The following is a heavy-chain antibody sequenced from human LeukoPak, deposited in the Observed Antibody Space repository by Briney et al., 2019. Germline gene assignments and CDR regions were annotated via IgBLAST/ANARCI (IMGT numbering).Heavy chain of an antibody. Sequence: SETLSLTCSVSGDSISATSYYWAWIRQPPGKGLEWIGSIYYGGNINYDPSLQSRVTISIYTSKNQFSLSRTSVTAADAAVYFCARQIRYTYDPNWFHPWGQGTLVTVSS. D-gene: IGHD5-12*01. J-gene: IGHJ5*02. CDR2: IYYGGNI. V-gene: IGHV4-39*01. CDR3: ARQIRYTYDPNWFHP. CDR1: GDSISATSYY.